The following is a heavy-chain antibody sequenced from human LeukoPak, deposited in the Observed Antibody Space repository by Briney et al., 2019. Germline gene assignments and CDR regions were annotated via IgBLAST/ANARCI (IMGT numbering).Heavy chain of an antibody. V-gene: IGHV3-21*01. CDR1: GFTFSSYS. CDR2: ISSSSSYI. CDR3: ASPAPDDAFDI. J-gene: IGHJ3*02. Sequence: PGGSLRLSCAASGFTFSSYSMNWVRQAPGKGLEWVSSISSSSSYIYYADSVKGRFTISRDNAKNSLYLQMNILRAEDTAVYYCASPAPDDAFDIWGQGTMVTVSS.